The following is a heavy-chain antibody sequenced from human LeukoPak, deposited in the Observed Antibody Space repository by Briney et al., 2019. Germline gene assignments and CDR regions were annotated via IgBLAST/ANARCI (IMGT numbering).Heavy chain of an antibody. CDR1: GFTFNNYN. J-gene: IGHJ4*02. D-gene: IGHD3-22*01. CDR3: AREVYYYDSSGFYYSGGFGY. V-gene: IGHV3-48*01. CDR2: ISSGSTTI. Sequence: AGGSLRLSCAASGFTFNNYNINWVRQAPGKGLEWVSYISSGSTTIYYADSVKGRFTISRDNAKNSLYLQMNSLRAEDTAVYYCAREVYYYDSSGFYYSGGFGYWGQGTLVTVSS.